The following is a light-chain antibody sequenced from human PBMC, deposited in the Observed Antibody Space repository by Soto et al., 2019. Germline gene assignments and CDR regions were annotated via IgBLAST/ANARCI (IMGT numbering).Light chain of an antibody. CDR1: SSDVGGYNY. Sequence: QSVLTQPPSASGSPGQSVTISCTGTSSDVGGYNYVSWYQQHPGKAPKFLIFEVSRRPSGVPDRFSGSKSGNTASLTVSGLPADDEADYYCSSYAGSNNPVIFGGGTKLTVL. J-gene: IGLJ2*01. CDR2: EVS. CDR3: SSYAGSNNPVI. V-gene: IGLV2-8*01.